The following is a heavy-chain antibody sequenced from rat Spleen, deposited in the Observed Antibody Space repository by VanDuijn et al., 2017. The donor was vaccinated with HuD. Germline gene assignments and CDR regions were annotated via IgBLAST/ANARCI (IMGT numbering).Heavy chain of an antibody. D-gene: IGHD1-11*01. CDR1: GFTFSDYG. CDR2: ISPSGGST. V-gene: IGHV5-29*01. J-gene: IGHJ3*01. Sequence: EVQLVESGGGLVQPGRSLKLSCAASGFTFSDYGVAWVRQAPTKGLEWVASISPSGGSTYYRDSVKGRFTVSRDNAKSILFLEMDSLRSEDTATYYCARPTEGIAWFVYWGQGTLVTVSS. CDR3: ARPTEGIAWFVY.